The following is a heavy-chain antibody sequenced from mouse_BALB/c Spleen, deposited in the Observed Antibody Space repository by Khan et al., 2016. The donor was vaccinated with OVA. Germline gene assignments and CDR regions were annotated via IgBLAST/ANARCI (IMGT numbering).Heavy chain of an antibody. V-gene: IGHV1S29*02. CDR1: GYIFTDYI. Sequence: VQLKQSGPELVKPGASVKISCRASGYIFTDYILDWVKQSHGKSLEWIGYIFPNNGDTDYSQKFKTKATLNVDISSSTAYMEIRSLTSEDSAVYYCVRSGYGSFAYWGQGTLVTVSA. J-gene: IGHJ3*01. CDR2: IFPNNGDT. D-gene: IGHD1-2*01. CDR3: VRSGYGSFAY.